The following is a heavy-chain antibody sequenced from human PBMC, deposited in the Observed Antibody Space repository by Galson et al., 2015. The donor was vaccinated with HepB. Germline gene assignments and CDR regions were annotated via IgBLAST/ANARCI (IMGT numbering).Heavy chain of an antibody. Sequence: SLRLSCAASGFTFSSYGMHWVRQAPGKGLEWVAVISYDGSNKYYADSVKGRFTISRDNSKNTLYLQMNSLRAEDTAVYYCAKGGQLWLWVYYYYGMDVWGQGTTVTVSS. CDR2: ISYDGSNK. D-gene: IGHD5-18*01. CDR3: AKGGQLWLWVYYYYGMDV. CDR1: GFTFSSYG. J-gene: IGHJ6*02. V-gene: IGHV3-30*18.